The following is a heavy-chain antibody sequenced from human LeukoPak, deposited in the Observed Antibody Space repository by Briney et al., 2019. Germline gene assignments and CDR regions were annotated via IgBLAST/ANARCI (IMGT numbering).Heavy chain of an antibody. V-gene: IGHV1-3*01. CDR2: INAGNGNT. CDR1: GYTFTSYA. D-gene: IGHD4-23*01. J-gene: IGHJ3*02. Sequence: GASVKVSCKASGYTFTSYAMHWVRQAPGQRLEWMGWINAGNGNTKYSQKFQGRVTITRDTSASTAYMELSSLRSEDTAVYYCARLRSTVVTVYDAFDIWGQGTMVTVSS. CDR3: ARLRSTVVTVYDAFDI.